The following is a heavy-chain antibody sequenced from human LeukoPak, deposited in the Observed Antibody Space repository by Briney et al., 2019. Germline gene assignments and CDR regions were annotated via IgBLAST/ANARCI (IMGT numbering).Heavy chain of an antibody. D-gene: IGHD3-3*01. V-gene: IGHV3-23*01. Sequence: GGSLRLSCAASGFTFSSYAMTWVRQAPGKGLEWVSAISGSGGSTYYADSVKGRFTISRDNSKNTLYLQMNSLRAEDTAVYYCAKDVAFLERLPQVGFDYWGQGTLVTVSS. CDR3: AKDVAFLERLPQVGFDY. J-gene: IGHJ4*02. CDR1: GFTFSSYA. CDR2: ISGSGGST.